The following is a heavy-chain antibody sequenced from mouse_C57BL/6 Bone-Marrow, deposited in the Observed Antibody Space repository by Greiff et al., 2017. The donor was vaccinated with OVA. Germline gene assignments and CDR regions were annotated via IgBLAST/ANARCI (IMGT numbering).Heavy chain of an antibody. Sequence: DVQLVESGGDLVKPGGSLKLSCAASGFTFSSYGMSWVRQTPDKRLEWVATISSGGSYTYYPDSVKGRFTISRDNAKNTLYLQMSSLKSEDTAMYYCARDGYYEEDYWGQGTSVTVSS. D-gene: IGHD2-3*01. V-gene: IGHV5-6*01. J-gene: IGHJ4*01. CDR1: GFTFSSYG. CDR3: ARDGYYEEDY. CDR2: ISSGGSYT.